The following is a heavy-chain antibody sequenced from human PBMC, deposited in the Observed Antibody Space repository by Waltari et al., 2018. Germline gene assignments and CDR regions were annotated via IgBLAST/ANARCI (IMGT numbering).Heavy chain of an antibody. Sequence: QVQLQQWGAGLLKPSETLSLTCAVSGGSFSGYQLTWIRQPPGKGLEWIGEIYHSGSTNYNPSLKSRVTISVDKSKNQFSLKLSSVTAADTAVYYCATVQYYFDYWGQGTLVTVSS. J-gene: IGHJ4*02. CDR1: GGSFSGYQ. CDR2: IYHSGST. D-gene: IGHD3-10*01. V-gene: IGHV4-34*01. CDR3: ATVQYYFDY.